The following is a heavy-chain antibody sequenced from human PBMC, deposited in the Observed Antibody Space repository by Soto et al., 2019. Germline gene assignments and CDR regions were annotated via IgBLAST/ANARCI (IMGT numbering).Heavy chain of an antibody. Sequence: SVKVSCKASGGTFSSYAISWVRQAPGQGLEWMGGIIPIFGTANYAQKFQGRVTITADESTSTAYMELSSLRSEDTAVYYCARDRVAAAGNFDYWGQGTRVTVSS. CDR2: IIPIFGTA. CDR1: GGTFSSYA. J-gene: IGHJ4*02. CDR3: ARDRVAAAGNFDY. V-gene: IGHV1-69*13. D-gene: IGHD6-13*01.